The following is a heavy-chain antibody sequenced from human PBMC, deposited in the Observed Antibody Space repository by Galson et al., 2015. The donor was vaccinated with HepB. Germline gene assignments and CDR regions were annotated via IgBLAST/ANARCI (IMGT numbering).Heavy chain of an antibody. J-gene: IGHJ6*02. V-gene: IGHV1-69*13. CDR3: ARGSAAGTTYYYYGMDV. D-gene: IGHD6-13*01. Sequence: SVKVSCKASGGTFSSYAISWVRQAPGQGLEWMGGIIPIFGTANYAQKFQGRVTITADESTSTAYMELSSLRSEDTAVYYCARGSAAGTTYYYYGMDVWGQGTTVTVSS. CDR2: IIPIFGTA. CDR1: GGTFSSYA.